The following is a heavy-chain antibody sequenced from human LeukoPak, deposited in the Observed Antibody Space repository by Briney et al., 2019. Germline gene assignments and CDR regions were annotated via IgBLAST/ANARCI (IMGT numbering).Heavy chain of an antibody. Sequence: GGSLRLSCAASGFTFSTYGMHWVRQAPGKGLEWVVVISYDGSNKYYADSVKGRFTIARDNSRNTLYLQMNSLRAEDTAVYYCAKELPSGCSGGTCYSNYYYGMDVWAKGPRSPSP. V-gene: IGHV3-30*18. CDR3: AKELPSGCSGGTCYSNYYYGMDV. CDR2: ISYDGSNK. J-gene: IGHJ6*02. D-gene: IGHD2-15*01. CDR1: GFTFSTYG.